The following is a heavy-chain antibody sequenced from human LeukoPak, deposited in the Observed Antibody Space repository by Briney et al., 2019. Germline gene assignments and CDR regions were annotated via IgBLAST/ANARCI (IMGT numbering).Heavy chain of an antibody. CDR1: GLTFSRYA. V-gene: IGHV3-23*01. CDR3: APNWNLDY. CDR2: ISATGTT. J-gene: IGHJ4*02. D-gene: IGHD1-1*01. Sequence: PGGSLRLSCAVSGLTFSRYAMSWVRQAPEKGLEWVSVISATGTTCYPDSVKGRFTISRDNSKNTVYLQMSSLRAEDTAVYYCAPNWNLDYWGQGTLVTVSS.